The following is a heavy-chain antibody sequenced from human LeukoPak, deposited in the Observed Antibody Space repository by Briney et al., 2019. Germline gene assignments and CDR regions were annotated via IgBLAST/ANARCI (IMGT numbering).Heavy chain of an antibody. V-gene: IGHV3-7*02. CDR3: ARGGSSSSGNCDY. D-gene: IGHD6-6*01. J-gene: IGHJ4*02. Sequence: PGGSLRLSCAASGFTFRSYWMNWVRQAPRKGVEWVANIKEDGSEKYYVDSVKGRFTISRDNAKNSLYLQMNSLRAEDTALYYCARGGSSSSGNCDYWGQGTLVAVSS. CDR2: IKEDGSEK. CDR1: GFTFRSYW.